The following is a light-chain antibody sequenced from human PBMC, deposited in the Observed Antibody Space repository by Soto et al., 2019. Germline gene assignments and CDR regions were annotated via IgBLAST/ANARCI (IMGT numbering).Light chain of an antibody. CDR1: QSVGSNY. Sequence: EIVLTQSPGTLSLSPGEGATLSCRASQSVGSNYLAWYQQKPGQAPRLLIYGASTRATGIPDRFSGSGSGTEFALTMSRLEPEDVAVYYWHQYGSSPFALGPGTIVDIK. V-gene: IGKV3-20*01. CDR2: GAS. J-gene: IGKJ3*01. CDR3: HQYGSSPFA.